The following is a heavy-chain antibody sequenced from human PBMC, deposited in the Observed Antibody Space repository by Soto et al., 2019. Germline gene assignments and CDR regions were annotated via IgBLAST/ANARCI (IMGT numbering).Heavy chain of an antibody. D-gene: IGHD1-26*01. CDR1: GGSFSGYY. J-gene: IGHJ4*02. CDR2: INHSGST. V-gene: IGHV4-34*01. CDR3: ARTDSGGFDY. Sequence: SETLSLTCAVYGGSFSGYYWSWIRQPPGKGLEWIGEINHSGSTNYNPSLKSRVTISVDTSKNQFSLKLSSVTAADTAVYYCARTDSGGFDYWGQGTLVTVSS.